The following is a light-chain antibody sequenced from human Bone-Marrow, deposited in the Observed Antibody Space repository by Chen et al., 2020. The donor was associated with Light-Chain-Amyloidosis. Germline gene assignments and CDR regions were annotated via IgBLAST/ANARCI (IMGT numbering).Light chain of an antibody. V-gene: IGLV1-47*01. CDR3: AAWEGSLSGYV. J-gene: IGLJ1*01. CDR2: RNK. CDR1: SSNSGINY. Sequence: QSVLTQPPSASGTPGQRVTIPCSGASSNSGINYVYRYQPFPGAAPNLLIHRNKLRPSGVPDRVSASKSGTAAFLVISGLRSEDEADYYCAAWEGSLSGYVFGTGTKVIVL.